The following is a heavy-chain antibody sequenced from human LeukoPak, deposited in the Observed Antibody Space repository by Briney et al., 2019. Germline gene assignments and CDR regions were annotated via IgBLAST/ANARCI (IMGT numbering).Heavy chain of an antibody. CDR3: ARDDFSGNHYYYYGIDV. Sequence: GASVKVSCKASGGTFSSYAISWVRQAPGQGLEWMGRIIPILGIANYAQKFQGRVTITADKSTSTAYMELSSLRSEDTAVYYCARDDFSGNHYYYYGIDVWGQGTTVTVSS. D-gene: IGHD4-23*01. CDR1: GGTFSSYA. V-gene: IGHV1-69*04. CDR2: IIPILGIA. J-gene: IGHJ6*02.